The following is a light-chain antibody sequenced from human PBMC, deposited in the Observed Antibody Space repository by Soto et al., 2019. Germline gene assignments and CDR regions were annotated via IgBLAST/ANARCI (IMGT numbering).Light chain of an antibody. V-gene: IGKV4-1*01. Sequence: DIVMTQSPDSLAVSLGERATINCKSSQSVLSSSNNQNHLAWYQQKPGQPPRLLISWASTRESGVPDRFSGSGSGTDFTLTISSLQAEDVAVYYCQQYYATPLTFGGGTKVDIK. CDR1: QSVLSSSNNQNH. CDR3: QQYYATPLT. J-gene: IGKJ4*01. CDR2: WAS.